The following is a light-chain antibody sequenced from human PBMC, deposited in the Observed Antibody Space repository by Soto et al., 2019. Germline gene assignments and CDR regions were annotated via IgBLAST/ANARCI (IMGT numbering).Light chain of an antibody. V-gene: IGKV3-20*01. CDR1: QSVSSSD. Sequence: ESVLTQSPGTLSLSPGERATLSSRASQSVSSSDLAWYQQKPGQAPRLLTYGASSRATGIPDRFSGSGSGTDFTLTISRLEPEDFAVYYCQQYGSSPYTFGQGTKLEI. CDR2: GAS. J-gene: IGKJ2*01. CDR3: QQYGSSPYT.